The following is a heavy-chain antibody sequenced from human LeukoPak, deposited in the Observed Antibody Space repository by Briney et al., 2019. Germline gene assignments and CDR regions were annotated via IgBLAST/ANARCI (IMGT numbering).Heavy chain of an antibody. CDR1: GFPLSTSGMC. V-gene: IGHV2-70*11. D-gene: IGHD3-22*01. CDR3: ARIRFGYDSSGYCDY. Sequence: ESGPALVKPTQTLTLTCTFSGFPLSTSGMCVSWIRQPPGKALEWLARIDWDDDKYYSTSLKTRLTISKDTSKNQVVLTMTNMDPVDTATYYCARIRFGYDSSGYCDYWGQGTLVTVSS. CDR2: IDWDDDK. J-gene: IGHJ4*02.